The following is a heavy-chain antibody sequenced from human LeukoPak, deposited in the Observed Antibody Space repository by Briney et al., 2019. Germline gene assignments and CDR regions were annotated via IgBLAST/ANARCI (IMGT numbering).Heavy chain of an antibody. CDR1: GFTFSSYA. CDR2: TGSTGVST. CDR3: AKDPGVVPAHYFDY. D-gene: IGHD2-2*01. V-gene: IGHV3-23*01. Sequence: QTGGSLRLSCAASGFTFSSYAMNWVRQAPGKGLEWVSGTGSTGVSTFYADSVKGRFTVSRDSSKNTLSLQMNSLRAEDTAVYYCAKDPGVVPAHYFDYWGQGTLVTVSS. J-gene: IGHJ4*02.